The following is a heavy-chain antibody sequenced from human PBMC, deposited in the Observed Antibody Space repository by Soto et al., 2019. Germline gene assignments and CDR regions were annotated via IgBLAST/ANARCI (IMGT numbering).Heavy chain of an antibody. Sequence: QLQLQESGPGLVKPLETLSLTCTVSGGSISSSTYYWGWIRQPPGKGLDWIGNLYYSGNTYYAPSLKSRVTISVDSSKNQFSLKLNSVPAADTAVYYCARGVTNSWYYFDHWGHGTLVTVPS. D-gene: IGHD6-13*01. J-gene: IGHJ4*01. CDR3: ARGVTNSWYYFDH. V-gene: IGHV4-39*01. CDR2: LYYSGNT. CDR1: GGSISSSTYY.